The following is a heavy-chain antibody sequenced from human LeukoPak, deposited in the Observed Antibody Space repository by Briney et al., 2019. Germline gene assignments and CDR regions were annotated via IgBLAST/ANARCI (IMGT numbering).Heavy chain of an antibody. V-gene: IGHV4-59*01. CDR3: ARDGYSPWYFDY. D-gene: IGHD5-24*01. CDR2: IYYSGST. CDR1: GGSISSYY. J-gene: IGHJ4*02. Sequence: PSETLSLTCTVSGGSISSYYWSWIRQPPGKGLGWIGYIYYSGSTNYNPSLKSRVTISVDTSKNQFSLKLSSVTAADTAVYYCARDGYSPWYFDYWGQGTLVTVSS.